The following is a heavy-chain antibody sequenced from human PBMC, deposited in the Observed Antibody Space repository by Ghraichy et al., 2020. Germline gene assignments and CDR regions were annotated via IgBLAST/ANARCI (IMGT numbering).Heavy chain of an antibody. V-gene: IGHV3-23*01. Sequence: GGSLRLSCAASGFIFSDYAMTWVRQAPGKGLEWVSTLSRTGRTTYYAVSVKGRFTISRDNSKKTLFLQMNSLRAEDTAVYYCARAKINTVTIYDYWGQGALVTVSS. D-gene: IGHD4-17*01. CDR1: GFIFSDYA. CDR3: ARAKINTVTIYDY. CDR2: LSRTGRTT. J-gene: IGHJ4*02.